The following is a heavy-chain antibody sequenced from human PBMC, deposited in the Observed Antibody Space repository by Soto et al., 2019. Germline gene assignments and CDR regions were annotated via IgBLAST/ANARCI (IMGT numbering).Heavy chain of an antibody. CDR1: GFTFSDYY. Sequence: GGSLRLSCAASGFTFSDYYMNWIRQAPGQGLEWIATISSTSTNIYYADSVKGRITISRDNPKNSLSLQMDSLRREDTAVYYCTRGIASSSLVTFDVWGQGTMVTVS. CDR2: ISSTSTNI. V-gene: IGHV3-21*01. J-gene: IGHJ3*01. CDR3: TRGIASSSLVTFDV. D-gene: IGHD2-21*01.